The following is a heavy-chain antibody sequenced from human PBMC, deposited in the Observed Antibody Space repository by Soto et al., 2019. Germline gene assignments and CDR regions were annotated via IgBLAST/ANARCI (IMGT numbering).Heavy chain of an antibody. J-gene: IGHJ4*02. D-gene: IGHD4-17*01. CDR2: FHYSGST. V-gene: IGHV4-39*01. CDR1: GGSISSSPYY. Sequence: QLQLQESGPGLVKPSETLSLTCTVSGGSISSSPYYWGWIRQSPGKGLEWIASFHYSGSTYYKPSLKSRVTLAVDTSRNQFSLKLTSVTAADTAVYFCARHQGDYVGLDYWGQGTLVTVSS. CDR3: ARHQGDYVGLDY.